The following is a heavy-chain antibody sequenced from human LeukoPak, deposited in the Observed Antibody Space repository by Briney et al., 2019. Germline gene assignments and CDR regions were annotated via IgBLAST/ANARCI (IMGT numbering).Heavy chain of an antibody. Sequence: SETLSLTCAVYGGSFSGYYWSWIRQPPGKGLEWIGEINHSGSTNYNPSLKSRVTISVDTSKNQFSLKLSSVTAADTAVYYCARAEAGSSRYSDDYWGQGTLVTVSS. V-gene: IGHV4-34*01. J-gene: IGHJ4*02. CDR1: GGSFSGYY. CDR3: ARAEAGSSRYSDDY. D-gene: IGHD6-13*01. CDR2: INHSGST.